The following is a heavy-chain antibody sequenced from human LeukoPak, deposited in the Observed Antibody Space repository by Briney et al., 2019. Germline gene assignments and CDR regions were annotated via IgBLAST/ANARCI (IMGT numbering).Heavy chain of an antibody. CDR1: GGSFSGYF. Sequence: SETLSLTCAVYGGSFSGYFWSWIRQPPGKGLEWIGEINHSGSTNYNPSLKSRVTISVDTSKNQFSLTLSSVTAADTAVYYCARVSVDTTMVASFDYWGQGTLVTVSS. V-gene: IGHV4-34*01. CDR3: ARVSVDTTMVASFDY. CDR2: INHSGST. J-gene: IGHJ4*02. D-gene: IGHD5-18*01.